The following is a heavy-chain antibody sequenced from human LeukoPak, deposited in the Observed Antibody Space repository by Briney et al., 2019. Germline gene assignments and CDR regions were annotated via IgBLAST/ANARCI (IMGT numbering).Heavy chain of an antibody. D-gene: IGHD6-19*01. CDR2: IKQDGSEK. Sequence: GGSLRLSCVASGFTFSSRDWMTWVRQAQGKGLEWVANIKQDGSEKNYVDSVKGRFTISRDNAKNSVDLQMNSLRAEDTAVYYCAKDWSSGWDYWGQGTLVTVSS. CDR3: AKDWSSGWDY. V-gene: IGHV3-7*03. CDR1: GFTFSSRDW. J-gene: IGHJ4*02.